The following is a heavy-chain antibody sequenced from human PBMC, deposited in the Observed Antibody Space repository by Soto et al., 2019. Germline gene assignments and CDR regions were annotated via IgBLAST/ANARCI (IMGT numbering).Heavy chain of an antibody. CDR1: GFTFSDYY. Sequence: GGSLRLSCAASGFTFSDYYMSWIRQAPGKGLEWVSYISSSGSTIYYADSVKGRFTISRDSAKNSLYLQMNSLRAEDTAVYYCASGWGFCSGGSCPDAFDIWGQGTMVTVSS. CDR2: ISSSGSTI. D-gene: IGHD2-15*01. CDR3: ASGWGFCSGGSCPDAFDI. V-gene: IGHV3-11*01. J-gene: IGHJ3*02.